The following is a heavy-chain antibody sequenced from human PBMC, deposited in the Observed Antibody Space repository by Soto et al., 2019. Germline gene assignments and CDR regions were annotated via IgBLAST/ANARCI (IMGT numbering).Heavy chain of an antibody. D-gene: IGHD5-18*01. J-gene: IGHJ6*02. Sequence: QVQLVQSGAEVKKPGSSVKVSCTASGGTFSSYAISWVRQAPGQGLEWMGGIIPIFGTANYAQKFQGRVTITADESTRTAYMELSSLRAEDTAVYYCARADTSYYGMDVWGQGTTVTVSS. CDR3: ARADTSYYGMDV. V-gene: IGHV1-69*01. CDR1: GGTFSSYA. CDR2: IIPIFGTA.